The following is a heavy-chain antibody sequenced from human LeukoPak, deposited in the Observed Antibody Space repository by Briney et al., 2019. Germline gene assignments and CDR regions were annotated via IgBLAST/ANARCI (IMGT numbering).Heavy chain of an antibody. CDR1: VNFITSHY. J-gene: IGHJ6*02. Sequence: SETLSLTCTVSVNFITSHYWSWFRQPPGKGPEWIGYISCSGSTNYNPSLKSRATISVDTSKSQFSLKLSSVTAADTAVYYCARHPDQGGSGLSLYYYYYGMDVWGQGTTVTVSS. D-gene: IGHD3-22*01. CDR3: ARHPDQGGSGLSLYYYYYGMDV. CDR2: ISCSGST. V-gene: IGHV4-59*08.